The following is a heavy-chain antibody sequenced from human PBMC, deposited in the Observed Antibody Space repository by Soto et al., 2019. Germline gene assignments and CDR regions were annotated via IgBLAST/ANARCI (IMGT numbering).Heavy chain of an antibody. CDR2: INPSGGST. V-gene: IGHV1-46*01. J-gene: IGHJ4*02. CDR3: ARDRGALGPHIVVVIAILNY. D-gene: IGHD2-21*01. CDR1: GYTFTSYY. Sequence: QVQLVQSGAEVKKPGASVKVSCKASGYTFTSYYMHWVRQTPGQGLEWMGIINPSGGSTSYAQKFQGRVTMTRDTSTSTVYMELSSLRSEDTAVYYCARDRGALGPHIVVVIAILNYWGQGTLVTVSS.